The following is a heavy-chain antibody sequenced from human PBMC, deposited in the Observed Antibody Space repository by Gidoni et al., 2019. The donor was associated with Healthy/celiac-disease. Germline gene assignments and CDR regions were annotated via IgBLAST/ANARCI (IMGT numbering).Heavy chain of an antibody. D-gene: IGHD1-20*01. CDR3: AREAPLYNWKNFDY. CDR1: GYTFTIYS. J-gene: IGHJ4*01. Sequence: QVQLVQSGAEVKKPGASVKVSCKASGYTFTIYSMHWVRQAPGQRLEWMGSFNAGNGNTTYSQTFQGRVTITMDTSASTAYMELSSLRSEDTAVYYCAREAPLYNWKNFDYWGHGTLVTVSS. CDR2: FNAGNGNT. V-gene: IGHV1-3*01.